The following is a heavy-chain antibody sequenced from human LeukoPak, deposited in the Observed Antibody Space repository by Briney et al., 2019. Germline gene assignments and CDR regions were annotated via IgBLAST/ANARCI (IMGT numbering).Heavy chain of an antibody. CDR2: ISSDRRTT. D-gene: IGHD4-17*01. V-gene: IGHV3-48*04. CDR3: ARAPLYGDYCDY. Sequence: GGSLRLSCAASGFTFTSYSMNWVRQAPGKGLEWVSYISSDRRTTYYADSVKGRFTISRDNAKNSLYLQMNSLRAEDTAVYYCARAPLYGDYCDYWGQGTLVTVSS. CDR1: GFTFTSYS. J-gene: IGHJ4*02.